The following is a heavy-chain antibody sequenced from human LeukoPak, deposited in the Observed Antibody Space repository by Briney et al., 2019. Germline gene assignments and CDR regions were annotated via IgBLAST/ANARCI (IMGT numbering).Heavy chain of an antibody. CDR1: GFTFSSYA. CDR2: ISYDGSNK. V-gene: IGHV3-30*04. CDR3: AKMEVVTADDKYFQY. Sequence: GGSLRLSCAASGFTFSSYAMHWVRQAPGKGLEWVAVISYDGSNKYYADSVKGRFTISRDNSKNTLYLQMNSLRAEDTAVYYCAKMEVVTADDKYFQYWGQGTLVTVSS. D-gene: IGHD2-21*02. J-gene: IGHJ1*01.